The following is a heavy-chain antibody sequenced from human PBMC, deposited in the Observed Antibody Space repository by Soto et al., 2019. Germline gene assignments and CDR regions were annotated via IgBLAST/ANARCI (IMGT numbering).Heavy chain of an antibody. D-gene: IGHD2-15*01. CDR1: GYTFTSYD. CDR3: ARGTRYCSGGSCGNWFDP. CDR2: MNPNSGNT. V-gene: IGHV1-8*01. J-gene: IGHJ5*02. Sequence: QVQLVQSGAEVKKPGASVKVSCKASGYTFTSYDINWVRQATGQGLEWMGWMNPNSGNTGYAQKFQGRGTMTRNTSISTAYMELSSLRSEDTAVYYCARGTRYCSGGSCGNWFDPWGQGTLVTVSS.